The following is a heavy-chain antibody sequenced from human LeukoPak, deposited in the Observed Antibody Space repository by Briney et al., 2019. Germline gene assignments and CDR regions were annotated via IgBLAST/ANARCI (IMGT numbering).Heavy chain of an antibody. D-gene: IGHD3-22*01. Sequence: SETLSLTCAVYGGSFSGYYRSWIRQPPGKGLEWIGEINHSGSTNYNPSLKSRVTISVDASKNQFSLKLSSVTAADTAVYYCARGKGGYYYDSSGYSLDYWGQGTLVTVSS. CDR1: GGSFSGYY. J-gene: IGHJ4*02. CDR3: ARGKGGYYYDSSGYSLDY. CDR2: INHSGST. V-gene: IGHV4-34*01.